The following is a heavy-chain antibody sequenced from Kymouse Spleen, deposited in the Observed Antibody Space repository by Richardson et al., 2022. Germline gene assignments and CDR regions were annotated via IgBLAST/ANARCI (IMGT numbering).Heavy chain of an antibody. D-gene: IGHD3-3*01. CDR1: GFTFSSYA. V-gene: IGHV3-23*04. CDR2: ISGSGGST. J-gene: IGHJ4*02. Sequence: EVQLVESGGGLVQPGGSLRLSCAASGFTFSSYAMSWVRQAPGKGLEWVSAISGSGGSTYYADSVKGRFTISRDNSKNTLYLQMNSLRAEDTAVYYCAKDQDVLRFLEWLPSFDYWGQGTLVTVSS. CDR3: AKDQDVLRFLEWLPSFDY.